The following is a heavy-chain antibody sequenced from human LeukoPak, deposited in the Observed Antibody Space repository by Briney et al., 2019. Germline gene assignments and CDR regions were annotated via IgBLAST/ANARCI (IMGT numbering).Heavy chain of an antibody. Sequence: GGSLRLSCAASGFTFSHYAMHWVRQAPGKGLEWVSVISYDGNHKYYADYVKGRFTISRDNSKNTMYVQMNSLRAEDTAVYYCARARNGTLKYWGQGTLVTVCS. V-gene: IGHV3-30*01. CDR3: ARARNGTLKY. CDR2: ISYDGNHK. D-gene: IGHD1-26*01. CDR1: GFTFSHYA. J-gene: IGHJ4*02.